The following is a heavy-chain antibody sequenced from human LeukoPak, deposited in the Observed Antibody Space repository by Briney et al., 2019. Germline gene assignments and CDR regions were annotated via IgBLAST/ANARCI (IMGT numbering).Heavy chain of an antibody. D-gene: IGHD2-2*01. J-gene: IGHJ4*02. Sequence: ASVKVSCKASGYTFTNYGITWVRQAPGQGLEWMGWLSAYSGNTNYVQKFQGRVTMATDASTSTAYMELRSLRSDDTAIYYCARDIATVVHQDWGQGTLVTVSS. CDR3: ARDIATVVHQD. CDR1: GYTFTNYG. CDR2: LSAYSGNT. V-gene: IGHV1-18*01.